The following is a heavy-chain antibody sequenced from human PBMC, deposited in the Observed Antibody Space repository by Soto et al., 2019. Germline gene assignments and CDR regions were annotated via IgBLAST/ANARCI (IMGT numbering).Heavy chain of an antibody. V-gene: IGHV1-2*04. Sequence: ASVKVSCKASGYTFTGYYMHWVRQAPGQGLEWMGWINPNSGGTNYAQKFQGWVTMTRDTSISTAYMEPSRLRSDATAVYYRARASPAANFDLWGRGTLVTVSS. CDR3: ARASPAANFDL. J-gene: IGHJ2*01. CDR2: INPNSGGT. CDR1: GYTFTGYY. D-gene: IGHD2-2*01.